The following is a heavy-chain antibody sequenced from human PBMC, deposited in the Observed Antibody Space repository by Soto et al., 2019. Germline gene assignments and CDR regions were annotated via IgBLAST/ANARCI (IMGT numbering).Heavy chain of an antibody. Sequence: QVQLVQSGAEVKKPGASVKVSCKASGYTFTSYAMHWVRQAPGQRLEWMGWINAGNGNTKYSQKFQGRVTITRDTSASTDYMELSSLRSEDTAVYYFARDLAGGNYYGMDVWGQGTTVTVSS. D-gene: IGHD3-10*01. CDR2: INAGNGNT. V-gene: IGHV1-3*01. CDR3: ARDLAGGNYYGMDV. CDR1: GYTFTSYA. J-gene: IGHJ6*02.